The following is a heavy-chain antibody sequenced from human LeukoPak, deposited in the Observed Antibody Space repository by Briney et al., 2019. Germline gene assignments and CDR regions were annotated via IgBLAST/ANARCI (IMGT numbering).Heavy chain of an antibody. V-gene: IGHV3-74*01. CDR1: GFPFSSYW. Sequence: GGSLRLSCAASGFPFSSYWMHWVRQAPGKGLVWVSRIKSDGSTTTYADSVKGRFTISRDNAKNTLYLQMSSLRAEDTAMYYCARDDLYYDTGDYYYASYFQHWGQGTLVTVSS. CDR3: ARDDLYYDTGDYYYASYFQH. D-gene: IGHD3-22*01. J-gene: IGHJ1*01. CDR2: IKSDGSTT.